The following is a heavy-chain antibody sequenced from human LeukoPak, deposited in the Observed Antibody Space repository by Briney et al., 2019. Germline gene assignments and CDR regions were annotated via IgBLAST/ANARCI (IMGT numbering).Heavy chain of an antibody. CDR2: IYYSGST. V-gene: IGHV4-59*08. Sequence: SETLSLTCTVSGGSISSYYWSWIRQPPGKGLEWIGYIYYSGSTNYNPSLKSRVTISVDTSKNQFSLKLSSVTAADTAVYYCARQIAAAGTEYYYGMDVWGQGTTVTVSS. D-gene: IGHD6-13*01. J-gene: IGHJ6*02. CDR1: GGSISSYY. CDR3: ARQIAAAGTEYYYGMDV.